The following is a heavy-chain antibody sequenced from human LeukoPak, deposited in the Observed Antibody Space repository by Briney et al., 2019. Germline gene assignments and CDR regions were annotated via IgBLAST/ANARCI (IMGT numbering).Heavy chain of an antibody. V-gene: IGHV4-4*02. D-gene: IGHD3-10*01. Sequence: GSLRLSCAASGFTFRNAWMSWVRQAPGKGLEWVASIYHSGTTYYNPSLKSRATMSVDTSKNHFSLKLSSVTAADTAVYYCARHANVYYGSGEQGNWGQGTLVTVSS. CDR2: IYHSGTT. J-gene: IGHJ4*02. CDR1: GFTFRNAW. CDR3: ARHANVYYGSGEQGN.